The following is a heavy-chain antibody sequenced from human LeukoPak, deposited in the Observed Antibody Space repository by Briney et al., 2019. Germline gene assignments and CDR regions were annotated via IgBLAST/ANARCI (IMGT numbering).Heavy chain of an antibody. J-gene: IGHJ4*02. V-gene: IGHV1-69*04. Sequence: SVTVSCKASGGTFTTSAISWVRQAPGQGLEWMGRIIPPVDIANYAQKFQGRVTLTADTSTNTAYMELSSLRSEDTAVYYCARDSSGWSGYFDYWGQGTWSPSPQ. D-gene: IGHD6-19*01. CDR3: ARDSSGWSGYFDY. CDR2: IIPPVDIA. CDR1: GGTFTTSA.